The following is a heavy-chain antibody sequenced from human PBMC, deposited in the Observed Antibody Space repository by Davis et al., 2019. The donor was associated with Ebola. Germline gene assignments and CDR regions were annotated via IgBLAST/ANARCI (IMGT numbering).Heavy chain of an antibody. CDR2: MSYDGSNK. V-gene: IGHV3-30*03. J-gene: IGHJ4*02. CDR3: ARDLGQRRAPLDS. CDR1: GFTFSNYG. D-gene: IGHD3-16*01. Sequence: GESLKISCAASGFTFSNYGVHWVRQAPGKGLEWVAVMSYDGSNKYYADSVKGRFTISRDNSKNTLYLQMNSLRAEDTAVYYCARDLGQRRAPLDSWGQGTPVTVSS.